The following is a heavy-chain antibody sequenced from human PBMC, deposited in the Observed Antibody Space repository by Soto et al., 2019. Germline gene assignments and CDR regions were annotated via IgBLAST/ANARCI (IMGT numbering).Heavy chain of an antibody. CDR1: GYTFTSYV. CDR2: INAGNGNT. D-gene: IGHD6-13*01. V-gene: IGHV1-3*01. Sequence: QVQLVQSGAEVKKPGASVKVSCKASGYTFTSYVMHWVRQAPGQRLEWMGWINAGNGNTKYSQKFQGRVTITRDTSASTAYMELSSLRSEDTAVYYCAREHSRQNYYYYYMDVWGKGTTVTVSS. J-gene: IGHJ6*03. CDR3: AREHSRQNYYYYYMDV.